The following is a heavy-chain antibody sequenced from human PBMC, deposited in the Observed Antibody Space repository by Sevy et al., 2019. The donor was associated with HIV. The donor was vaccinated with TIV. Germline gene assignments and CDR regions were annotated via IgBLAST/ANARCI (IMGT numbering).Heavy chain of an antibody. CDR2: ISSDGVST. Sequence: GSLRLSCSGSGFSFSNSAMNWVRQTPGKGLKYVSAISSDGVSTYYTDPVRGRFTISRDNSKNTLYLQMSSLRVEDTAVYYCVKDPDYNFWRGDYGMDVWGQGTTVTVSS. CDR3: VKDPDYNFWRGDYGMDV. CDR1: GFSFSNSA. D-gene: IGHD3-3*01. J-gene: IGHJ6*02. V-gene: IGHV3-64D*06.